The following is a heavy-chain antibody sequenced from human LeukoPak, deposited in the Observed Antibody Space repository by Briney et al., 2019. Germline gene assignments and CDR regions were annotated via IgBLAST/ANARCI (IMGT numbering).Heavy chain of an antibody. J-gene: IGHJ4*02. Sequence: GGSLRLSCAASGFTFSSYAMSWVRQAPGKGLEWVSAISGSGGGTYYADSVKGRFTISRDNSKNTLYLQMNSLRAEDTAVYYCANFCSSTSCYTFDYWGQGTLVTVSS. CDR1: GFTFSSYA. CDR2: ISGSGGGT. V-gene: IGHV3-23*01. CDR3: ANFCSSTSCYTFDY. D-gene: IGHD2-2*02.